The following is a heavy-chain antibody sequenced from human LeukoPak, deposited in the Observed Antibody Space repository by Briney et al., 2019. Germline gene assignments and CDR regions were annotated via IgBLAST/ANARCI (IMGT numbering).Heavy chain of an antibody. CDR1: GYSISSGYY. CDR3: ARVDRNYYYYYMDV. V-gene: IGHV4-38-2*01. CDR2: TYHSGST. J-gene: IGHJ6*03. Sequence: PSETLSLTCAVSGYSISSGYYWGWIRQPPGKGLEWIGSTYHSGSTYYNPSLKSRVTISVDTSKNQFSLKLSSATAADTAVYYCARVDRNYYYYYMDVWGKGTTVTVSS.